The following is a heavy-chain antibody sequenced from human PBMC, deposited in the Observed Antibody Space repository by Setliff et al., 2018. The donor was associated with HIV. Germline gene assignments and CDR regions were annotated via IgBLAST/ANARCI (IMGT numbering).Heavy chain of an antibody. CDR2: INVDSGKT. Sequence: ASVKVSCKASGYSFINHAMHWVRQAPGQRLEWMGWINVDSGKTQYSQEFQGRVTITRDTSATTAYMELSSLTSEDTAVYYCARDGCSGQRCYLFNWFDPWGQGTLVTVSS. V-gene: IGHV1-3*01. J-gene: IGHJ5*02. CDR3: ARDGCSGQRCYLFNWFDP. D-gene: IGHD2-15*01. CDR1: GYSFINHA.